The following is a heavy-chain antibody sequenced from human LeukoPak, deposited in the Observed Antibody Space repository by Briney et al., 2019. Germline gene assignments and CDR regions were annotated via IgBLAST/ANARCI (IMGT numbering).Heavy chain of an antibody. Sequence: SETLSPTCTVSGYSISSGYYWGWIRQPPGKGLEWIGSIYHSGSTYYNPSLKSRVTISVDTSKNQFSLKLSSVTAADTAVYYCARRPGEDYYYMDVWGKGTTVTISS. J-gene: IGHJ6*03. D-gene: IGHD3-10*01. CDR2: IYHSGST. CDR3: ARRPGEDYYYMDV. V-gene: IGHV4-38-2*02. CDR1: GYSISSGYY.